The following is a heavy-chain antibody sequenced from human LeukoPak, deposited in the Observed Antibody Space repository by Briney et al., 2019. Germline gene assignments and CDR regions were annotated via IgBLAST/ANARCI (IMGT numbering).Heavy chain of an antibody. Sequence: SETLSLTCTVSDGSIRSYYWSWIRQPPGKGLEWIGYIYYSGSTNYNPSLKSRVTMSVDTSKNQFSLKLSSVTAADTAVYYCARSDRLAYDILTGYAFDIWGQGTMVTVSS. D-gene: IGHD3-9*01. CDR2: IYYSGST. CDR3: ARSDRLAYDILTGYAFDI. V-gene: IGHV4-59*01. J-gene: IGHJ3*02. CDR1: DGSIRSYY.